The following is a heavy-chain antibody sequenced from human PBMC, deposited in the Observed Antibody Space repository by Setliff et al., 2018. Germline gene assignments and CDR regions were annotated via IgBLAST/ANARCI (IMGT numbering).Heavy chain of an antibody. Sequence: KPSETLSLTCSVSGDSITDYYWTWIRQPPGKGLEWIGHTYESRTSNYNPSLNSRVTISGDTSKNEVTLKLTSVTAADTAVYYCARALGIRAPLDFWGQGTLVTVSS. V-gene: IGHV4-59*01. J-gene: IGHJ4*02. CDR2: TYESRTS. CDR1: GDSITDYY. D-gene: IGHD7-27*01. CDR3: ARALGIRAPLDF.